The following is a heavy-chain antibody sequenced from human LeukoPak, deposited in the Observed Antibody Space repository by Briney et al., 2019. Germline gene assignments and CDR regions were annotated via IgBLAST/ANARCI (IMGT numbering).Heavy chain of an antibody. CDR3: AREVVPAAIYYYYYGMDV. CDR2: IWYDGSNK. V-gene: IGHV3-33*01. CDR1: GFAFSSYG. D-gene: IGHD2-2*01. Sequence: GRSLRLSCAASGFAFSSYGMHWVRQAPGKGLEWVAVIWYDGSNKYYADSVKGRFTISRDNSKNTLYLQMNSLRAEDTAVYYCAREVVPAAIYYYYYGMDVWGQGTTVTVSS. J-gene: IGHJ6*02.